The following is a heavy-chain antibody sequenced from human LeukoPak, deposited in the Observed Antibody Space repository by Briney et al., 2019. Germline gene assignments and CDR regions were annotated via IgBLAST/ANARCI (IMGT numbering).Heavy chain of an antibody. V-gene: IGHV4-59*01. CDR2: IYYTGTT. Sequence: SETLSLTCTVSGGSISYYYWSWIRQPPGKGLEWIAYIYYTGTTNYNPSLKSRVAISLDTSKNQFSLKLTSVTAADTAVYYCARSYSGTGYYYYGMDVWGQGTTVTVSS. D-gene: IGHD1-26*01. CDR3: ARSYSGTGYYYYGMDV. CDR1: GGSISYYY. J-gene: IGHJ6*02.